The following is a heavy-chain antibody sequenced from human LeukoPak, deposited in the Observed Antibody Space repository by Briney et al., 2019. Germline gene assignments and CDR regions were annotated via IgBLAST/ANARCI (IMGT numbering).Heavy chain of an antibody. D-gene: IGHD6-19*01. Sequence: GGSLRLSCAASGFTFSSYWMSWVRQAPGKGLEWVANIKKDGSEKYYVDSVKGRFTISRDNAKNSLYLQMNSLRAEDTAVYYCAREGGSGWYSGWFDPWGQGSLVTVSS. V-gene: IGHV3-7*01. CDR1: GFTFSSYW. CDR2: IKKDGSEK. CDR3: AREGGSGWYSGWFDP. J-gene: IGHJ5*02.